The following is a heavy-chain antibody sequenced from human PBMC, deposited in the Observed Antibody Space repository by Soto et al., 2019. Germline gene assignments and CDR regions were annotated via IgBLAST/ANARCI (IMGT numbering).Heavy chain of an antibody. D-gene: IGHD3-10*01. CDR3: ARGSARFGELDLVYYFDY. V-gene: IGHV4-34*01. Sequence: SETLSLTCAVYGGSFSGYYWSWIRQPPGKGLEWIGEINHSGSTNYNPSLKSRVTISVDTSKNQFSLKLSSVTAADTAVYYCARGSARFGELDLVYYFDYWGQGTLVTVSS. J-gene: IGHJ4*02. CDR1: GGSFSGYY. CDR2: INHSGST.